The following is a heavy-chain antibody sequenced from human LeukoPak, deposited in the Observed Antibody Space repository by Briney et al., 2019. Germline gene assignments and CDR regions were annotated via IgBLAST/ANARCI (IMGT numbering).Heavy chain of an antibody. J-gene: IGHJ5*01. D-gene: IGHD2-21*02. V-gene: IGHV4-30-4*01. Sequence: PSQTLSLTCTVSGGSASGGNYFWTWIRQPPGKGLEWIGYMYYSGSTYYNPSLKSRVIISVDPSKNQFTLKLTSVSAADTAMYYCARATDAIFDWFDSWGQGTLVTVSS. CDR2: MYYSGST. CDR1: GGSASGGNYF. CDR3: ARATDAIFDWFDS.